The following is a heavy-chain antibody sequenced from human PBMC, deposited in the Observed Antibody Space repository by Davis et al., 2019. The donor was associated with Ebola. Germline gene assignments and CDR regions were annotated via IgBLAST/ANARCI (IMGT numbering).Heavy chain of an antibody. Sequence: GESLKISCAASGFTVSSNYMTWVRQAPGKGLEWVSVIYSGGSTYYADSVKGRFTISRDNAKNSLYLQMNSLRAEDTAVYYCARDVELSYFDIWGQGTMVTVSS. CDR2: IYSGGST. J-gene: IGHJ3*02. CDR1: GFTVSSNY. D-gene: IGHD1-26*01. V-gene: IGHV3-53*01. CDR3: ARDVELSYFDI.